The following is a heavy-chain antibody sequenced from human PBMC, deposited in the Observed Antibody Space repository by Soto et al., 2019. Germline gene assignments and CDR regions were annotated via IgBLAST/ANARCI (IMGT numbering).Heavy chain of an antibody. CDR3: AREVRGVITNWFDT. CDR2: IYYSGST. CDR1: GGSISSYY. J-gene: IGHJ5*02. D-gene: IGHD3-10*01. V-gene: IGHV4-59*01. Sequence: SETLSLTCTVSGGSISSYYWSWIRQPPGKGLEWIGYIYYSGSTNYNPSLKSRVTISVDTSKNQFSLKLSSVTAADTAVYYCAREVRGVITNWFDTWGQGTLVTVS.